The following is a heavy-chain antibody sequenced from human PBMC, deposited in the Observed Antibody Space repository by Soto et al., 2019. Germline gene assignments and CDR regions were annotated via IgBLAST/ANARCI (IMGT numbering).Heavy chain of an antibody. CDR2: IYYSGST. J-gene: IGHJ6*02. CDR3: ASRSCSGHACYYYYYVMDV. V-gene: IGHV4-30-4*01. CDR1: GASISSGDHY. Sequence: QVQLPESGPGLVKPSQTLSLTCTVSGASISSGDHYWRWIRQPPGKGLEWIGYIYYSGSTYYNPSLQSRATLSLDTSKNQFSLNLRSVTAADTAVYYCASRSCSGHACYYYYYVMDVWGQGSTVTVSS. D-gene: IGHD2-15*01.